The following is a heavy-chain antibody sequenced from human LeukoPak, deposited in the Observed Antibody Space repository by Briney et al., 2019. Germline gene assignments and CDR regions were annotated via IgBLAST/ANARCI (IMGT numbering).Heavy chain of an antibody. J-gene: IGHJ4*02. CDR3: ARGRRIAVAGTFDY. CDR1: GGSSSGYY. V-gene: IGHV4-34*01. CDR2: INHSGST. Sequence: TSETLSLTCAVYGGSSSGYYWSWIRQPPGKGLEWIGEINHSGSTNYNPSLKSRVTISVDTSKNQFSLKLSSVTAADTAVYYCARGRRIAVAGTFDYWGQGTLVTVSS. D-gene: IGHD6-19*01.